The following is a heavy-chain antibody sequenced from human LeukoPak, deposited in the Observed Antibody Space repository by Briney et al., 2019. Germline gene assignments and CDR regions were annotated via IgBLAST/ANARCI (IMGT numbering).Heavy chain of an antibody. CDR3: ATWSVGYYDFWSGYYAPDY. Sequence: GGSLRLSCAASGLTFGNAWMSWVRQAPGKGLEWVGRIKSNTDGGTTDYAAPVKGRFTISRDDSKNTLYLQMNSLKIEDTAVYYCATWSVGYYDFWSGYYAPDYWGQGTLVTVSS. CDR2: IKSNTDGGTT. V-gene: IGHV3-15*01. D-gene: IGHD3-3*01. J-gene: IGHJ4*02. CDR1: GLTFGNAW.